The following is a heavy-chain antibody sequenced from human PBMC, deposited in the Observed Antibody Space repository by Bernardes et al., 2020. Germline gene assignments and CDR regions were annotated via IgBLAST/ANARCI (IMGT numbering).Heavy chain of an antibody. D-gene: IGHD5-12*01. CDR3: ARDNGGWLQLDY. CDR1: GTTVTKDY. Sequence: VGSLRLSCAVSGTTVTKDYMSWVRQAPGKGLEWISIVYGGGLTYYADSVKGRFTISRDISKNTVFLQMDSLRAEDTAIYYCARDNGGWLQLDYWGQGTLVTVSS. V-gene: IGHV3-66*01. J-gene: IGHJ4*02. CDR2: VYGGGLT.